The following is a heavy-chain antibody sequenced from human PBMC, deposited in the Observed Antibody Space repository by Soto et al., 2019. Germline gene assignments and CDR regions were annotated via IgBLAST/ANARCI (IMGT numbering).Heavy chain of an antibody. CDR3: ARLVSGGPYYYYCYGMDV. J-gene: IGHJ6*02. CDR2: IYPGDSDT. Sequence: GESLKISCKGSGYSFTSYWIGWVRQMPGKGLEWMGIIYPGDSDTRYSPSFQGQVTISADKSISTAYLQWSSLKASDTAMYYCARLVSGGPYYYYCYGMDVWGQGTTVTVSS. D-gene: IGHD3-10*02. V-gene: IGHV5-51*01. CDR1: GYSFTSYW.